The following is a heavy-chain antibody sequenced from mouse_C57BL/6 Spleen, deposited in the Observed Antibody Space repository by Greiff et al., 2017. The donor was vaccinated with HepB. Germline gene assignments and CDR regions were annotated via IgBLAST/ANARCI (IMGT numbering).Heavy chain of an antibody. CDR3: ARGVTTVRFDY. Sequence: VKLQQPGAELVKPGASVKLSCKASGYTFTSYWMQWVKQRPGQGLEWIGEIDPSDSYTNYNQKFKGKATLTVDTSSSTAYMQLSSLTSEDSAVYYCARGVTTVRFDYWGQGTTLTVSS. CDR2: IDPSDSYT. CDR1: GYTFTSYW. D-gene: IGHD1-1*01. V-gene: IGHV1-50*01. J-gene: IGHJ2*01.